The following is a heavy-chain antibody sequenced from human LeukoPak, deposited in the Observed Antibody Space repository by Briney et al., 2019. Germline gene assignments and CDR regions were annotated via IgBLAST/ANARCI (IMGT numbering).Heavy chain of an antibody. J-gene: IGHJ4*02. D-gene: IGHD6-13*01. CDR2: IIPIFGTA. Sequence: SVKVSCKASGGTFSSYAISWVRQAPGQGLEWMGRIIPIFGTANYAQKFQGRVTITTDESTSTAYMELSSLRSEDTAVYYCASWAGKRLVAAAGTEGYWGQGTLVTVSS. CDR1: GGTFSSYA. V-gene: IGHV1-69*05. CDR3: ASWAGKRLVAAAGTEGY.